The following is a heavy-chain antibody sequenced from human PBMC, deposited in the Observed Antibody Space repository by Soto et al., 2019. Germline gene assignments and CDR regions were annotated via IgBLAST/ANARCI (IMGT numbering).Heavy chain of an antibody. CDR3: ARDTYSSGHPFDY. Sequence: AGGSLRLSCAASGFTFSSYAMSWVRQAPGKGLEWVSAISGSGGSTYYADSVKGRFTISRDNSKNTLYLQMNSLRAEDTAVYYCARDTYSSGHPFDYWGQGTLVTVSS. CDR1: GFTFSSYA. D-gene: IGHD6-19*01. J-gene: IGHJ4*02. V-gene: IGHV3-23*01. CDR2: ISGSGGST.